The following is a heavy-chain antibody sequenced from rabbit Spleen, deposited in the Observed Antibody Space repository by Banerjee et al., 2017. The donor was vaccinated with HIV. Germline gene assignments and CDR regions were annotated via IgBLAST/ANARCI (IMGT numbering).Heavy chain of an antibody. V-gene: IGHV1S45*01. Sequence: QEQLVESGGGLVQPGGSLKLSCKASGFDFSRYYMSWVRQAPGKGLEWIACIDAGSSAFTYFATWAKGRFTISKTSSTTVTLQMTRLTAADTATYFCARRRSGSSGNPTNLWGPGTLVTVS. D-gene: IGHD7-1*01. CDR2: IDAGSSAFT. CDR1: GFDFSRYYM. J-gene: IGHJ4*01. CDR3: ARRRSGSSGNPTNL.